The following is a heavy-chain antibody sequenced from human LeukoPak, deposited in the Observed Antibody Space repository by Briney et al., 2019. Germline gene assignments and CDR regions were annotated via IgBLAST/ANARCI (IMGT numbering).Heavy chain of an antibody. Sequence: PGGSLRLSCAASGFTFSSYSMNWVRQAPGKGLEWVSSISSSSSYIYYAASVKGRFTITRDNAKNSLYLQMNSLRAEDTAVYYCARGVTSSSSSTTGDYWGQGTLVTVSS. CDR3: ARGVTSSSSSTTGDY. CDR2: ISSSSSYI. D-gene: IGHD6-6*01. CDR1: GFTFSSYS. J-gene: IGHJ4*02. V-gene: IGHV3-21*01.